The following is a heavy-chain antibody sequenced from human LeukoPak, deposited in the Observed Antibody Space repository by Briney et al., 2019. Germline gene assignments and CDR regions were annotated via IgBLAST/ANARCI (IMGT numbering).Heavy chain of an antibody. V-gene: IGHV3-23*01. CDR2: ISGSGGST. CDR3: AKDRPDYDILTGSSLTDY. D-gene: IGHD3-9*01. CDR1: GFTFGSYA. J-gene: IGHJ4*02. Sequence: GGSLRLSCAASGFTFGSYAMSWVRQAPGKGLEWVSAISGSGGSTYYADSVKGRFTISRDTSKNTLYLQMNSLRAEDTAVYYCAKDRPDYDILTGSSLTDYWGQGTLVTVSS.